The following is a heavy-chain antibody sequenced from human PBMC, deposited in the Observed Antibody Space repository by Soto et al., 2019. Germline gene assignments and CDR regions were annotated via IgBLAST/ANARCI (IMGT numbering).Heavy chain of an antibody. CDR1: GFTFSSYG. CDR3: AKYDILTGYSPTYYFDY. Sequence: GGSLRLSCAASGFTFSSYGMHWVRQAPGKGLEWVAVISYDGSNKYYADSVKGRFTISRDNSKNTLYLQMNSLRAEDTAVYYCAKYDILTGYSPTYYFDYWGQGTLVTVSS. CDR2: ISYDGSNK. V-gene: IGHV3-30*18. D-gene: IGHD3-9*01. J-gene: IGHJ4*02.